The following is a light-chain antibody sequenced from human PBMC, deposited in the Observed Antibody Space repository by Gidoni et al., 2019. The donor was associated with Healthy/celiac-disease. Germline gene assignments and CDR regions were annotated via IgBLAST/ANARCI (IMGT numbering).Light chain of an antibody. V-gene: IGKV3-11*01. CDR1: QSVSSY. J-gene: IGKJ1*01. CDR3: QQRSNWP. CDR2: DAS. Sequence: EIVLTQSPATLSLSPGERATLSCRASQSVSSYLAWYQQKPGQAPRLLIYDASNSATGIPARFSGSGSGTDFTLTISSLEPEDFAVYYCQQRSNWPFGQGTKVEIK.